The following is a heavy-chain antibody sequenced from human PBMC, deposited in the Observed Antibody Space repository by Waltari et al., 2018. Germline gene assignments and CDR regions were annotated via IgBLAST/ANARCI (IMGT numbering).Heavy chain of an antibody. D-gene: IGHD5-12*01. Sequence: QVQLVESGGGVVQPGRSLRLSCAASGFTFSSYGMHWVRQAPGKGLEWVAVIWYDGSNKYYAASVKGRFTISRDNSKNTLYLQMNSLRAEDTAMYYCAKVARRDGYNDAFDIWGQGTMVTVSS. CDR2: IWYDGSNK. J-gene: IGHJ3*02. CDR1: GFTFSSYG. V-gene: IGHV3-30*18. CDR3: AKVARRDGYNDAFDI.